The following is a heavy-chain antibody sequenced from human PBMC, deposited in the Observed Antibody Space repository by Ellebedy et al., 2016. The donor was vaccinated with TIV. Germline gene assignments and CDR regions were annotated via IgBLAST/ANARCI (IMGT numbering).Heavy chain of an antibody. CDR1: GYTFTDYY. CDR3: AREGGVYYFDY. CDR2: INPNSGGT. D-gene: IGHD1-26*01. V-gene: IGHV1-2*02. Sequence: AASVKVSCKASGYTFTDYYVHWVRQAPGQGLEWMGCINPNSGGTIYAQKFQGRVTMTRDTSASTVYMELSSLRSEETAVYYCAREGGVYYFDYWGQGTLVTVSS. J-gene: IGHJ4*02.